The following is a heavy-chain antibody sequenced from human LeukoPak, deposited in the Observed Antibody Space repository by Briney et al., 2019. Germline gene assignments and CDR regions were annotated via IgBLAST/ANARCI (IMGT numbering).Heavy chain of an antibody. D-gene: IGHD3-3*01. J-gene: IGHJ5*02. CDR2: IIPILGIA. V-gene: IGHV1-69*02. Sequence: GSSVKVSCKASGGTFSSYTISWVRQAPGQGLEWMGRIIPILGIANYAQKFQGRVTITADNSTSTDYMELSSLRSEDTAVYYCARGVHDYDFRSGYFYWFDPWGQGTLVTVSS. CDR1: GGTFSSYT. CDR3: ARGVHDYDFRSGYFYWFDP.